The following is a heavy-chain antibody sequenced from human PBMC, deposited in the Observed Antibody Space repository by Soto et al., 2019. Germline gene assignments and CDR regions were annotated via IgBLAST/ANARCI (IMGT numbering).Heavy chain of an antibody. D-gene: IGHD3-9*01. Sequence: SETLSLTCTVSGASLSDYYWAWIRQPPGKGLEWIGNIFYSGTTDYNPSLKSRVTMSLDTSRSHFSLKIRSVTTADTAVYYCARVDWGSFDYWGRGTLVTVSS. J-gene: IGHJ4*02. CDR2: IFYSGTT. V-gene: IGHV4-59*01. CDR1: GASLSDYY. CDR3: ARVDWGSFDY.